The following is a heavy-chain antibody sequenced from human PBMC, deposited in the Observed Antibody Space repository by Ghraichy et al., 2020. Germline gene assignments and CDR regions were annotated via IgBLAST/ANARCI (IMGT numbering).Heavy chain of an antibody. J-gene: IGHJ6*02. D-gene: IGHD4-11*01. V-gene: IGHV3-7*01. Sequence: GGSLRLSCAASGFTFSSYWMSWVRQAPGKGLEWVANIKQDGSEKYYVDYVKGRFTISRDNAKNSLYLQMNSLRAEDTAVYYCARESTVTFRSGRFYYYGMDVWGQGTTVTVSS. CDR2: IKQDGSEK. CDR1: GFTFSSYW. CDR3: ARESTVTFRSGRFYYYGMDV.